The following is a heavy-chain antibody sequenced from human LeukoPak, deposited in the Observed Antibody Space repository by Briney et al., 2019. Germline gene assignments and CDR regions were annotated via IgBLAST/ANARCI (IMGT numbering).Heavy chain of an antibody. D-gene: IGHD5-18*01. Sequence: GGSLRLSCVASGFTFSSYEMNWVRQAPGKGLEWVSYISSSGSTIYYADSVKGRFTISRDNAKNSLYLQMNSLRAEDTAVYYCARQIGGGYSYGSSGQGTLVTVSS. CDR2: ISSSGSTI. CDR1: GFTFSSYE. CDR3: ARQIGGGYSYGS. J-gene: IGHJ5*02. V-gene: IGHV3-48*03.